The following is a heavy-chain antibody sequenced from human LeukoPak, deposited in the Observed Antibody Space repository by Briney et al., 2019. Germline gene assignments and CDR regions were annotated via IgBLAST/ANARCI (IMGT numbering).Heavy chain of an antibody. Sequence: GGSLRLSCAASGFTFSSYSMNWVRQAPGKGLEWVSSISSSSSYIYYADSVKGRFTISRDNAKNSLYLQMNSLRAEDTAVYYCARDYIVVVPAAMLVEYAFDIWGQGTMVTVSS. D-gene: IGHD2-2*01. CDR3: ARDYIVVVPAAMLVEYAFDI. CDR1: GFTFSSYS. J-gene: IGHJ3*02. V-gene: IGHV3-21*01. CDR2: ISSSSSYI.